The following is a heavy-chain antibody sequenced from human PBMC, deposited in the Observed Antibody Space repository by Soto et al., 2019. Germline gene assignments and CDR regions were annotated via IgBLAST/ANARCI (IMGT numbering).Heavy chain of an antibody. CDR3: AKDLAYSSGWFDY. D-gene: IGHD6-19*01. V-gene: IGHV3-23*01. CDR1: GFTFSSYA. CDR2: ISGSGGSK. Sequence: EVQLLESGGSLVQPGGSLRLSCATSGFTFSSYAMSWVRQAPGKGLEWVSAISGSGGSKYYADSVKGRFTISRDNSKNTLYLQMNSLRAEDTAVYYCAKDLAYSSGWFDYWGQGTLVTVSS. J-gene: IGHJ4*02.